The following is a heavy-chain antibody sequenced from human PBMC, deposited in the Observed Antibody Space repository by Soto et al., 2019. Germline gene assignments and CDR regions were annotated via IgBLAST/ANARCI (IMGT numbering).Heavy chain of an antibody. Sequence: PSETLSLTCTVSGGSISSGGYYWSWIRQHPGKGLEWIGYIYYSGSTYYNPSLKSRVTISVETSKKQFSLKLSSVTAADTAVYYCSGGDYYHSSGYYFYYYTMDVWGQGTTVTVSS. V-gene: IGHV4-31*08. J-gene: IGHJ6*02. CDR1: GGSISSGGYY. D-gene: IGHD3-22*01. CDR3: SGGDYYHSSGYYFYYYTMDV. CDR2: IYYSGST.